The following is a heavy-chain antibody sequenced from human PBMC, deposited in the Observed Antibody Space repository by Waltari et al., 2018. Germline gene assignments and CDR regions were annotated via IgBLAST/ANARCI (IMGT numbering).Heavy chain of an antibody. J-gene: IGHJ4*02. CDR2: INHDGSGK. V-gene: IGHV3-7*01. CDR1: GFSFSSYW. D-gene: IGHD5-18*01. CDR3: ATSLDAAGND. Sequence: EVQLVESGGGLVQPGGSLRLSCATSGFSFSSYWMSWVGQAPGKGLEWLANINHDGSGKFFLGSVKGRFTISRDNAKKSVYLQMNSLTGEDTAVYYCATSLDAAGNDWGQGTLVTVSS.